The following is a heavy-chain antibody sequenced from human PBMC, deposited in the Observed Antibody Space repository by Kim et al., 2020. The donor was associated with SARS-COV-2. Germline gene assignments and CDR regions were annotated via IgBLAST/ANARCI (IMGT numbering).Heavy chain of an antibody. Sequence: SETLSLTCTVSGGSISSYYWSWIRQPPGKGLEWIGYIYYSGSTNYNPSLKSRVTISLDTSKNQFSLKLSSVTAADTAVYYCARDLITQWLGENYYYGMDVWGQGTTVTVSS. J-gene: IGHJ6*02. CDR3: ARDLITQWLGENYYYGMDV. D-gene: IGHD6-19*01. V-gene: IGHV4-59*01. CDR2: IYYSGST. CDR1: GGSISSYY.